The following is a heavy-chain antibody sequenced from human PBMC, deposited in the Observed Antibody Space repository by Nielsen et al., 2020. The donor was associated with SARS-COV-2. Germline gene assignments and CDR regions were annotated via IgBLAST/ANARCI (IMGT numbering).Heavy chain of an antibody. CDR2: INHSGST. V-gene: IGHV4-34*01. CDR3: AGGCAPYSDIVVVPAARAYYYMDV. Sequence: GSLRLSCAVYGGSFSGYYWSWIRQPPGKGLEWIGEINHSGSTNYNPSLKSRVTISVDTSKNQFSLKLSSVTAADTAVYYCAGGCAPYSDIVVVPAARAYYYMDVWGKGTTVTVSS. D-gene: IGHD2-2*01. CDR1: GGSFSGYY. J-gene: IGHJ6*03.